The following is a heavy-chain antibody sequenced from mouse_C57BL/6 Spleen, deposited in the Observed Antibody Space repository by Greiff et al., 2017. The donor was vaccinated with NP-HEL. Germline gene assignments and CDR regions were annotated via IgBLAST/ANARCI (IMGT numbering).Heavy chain of an antibody. D-gene: IGHD1-1*01. Sequence: EVQVVESGGGLVKPGGSLKLSCAASGFTFSDYGMHWVRQAPEKGLEWVAYISSGSSTIYYADTVKGRFTISRDNAKNTLFLQMTSLRSEDTAMYYCAYYYGSSYDYYAMDYWGQGTSVTVSS. J-gene: IGHJ4*01. CDR2: ISSGSSTI. V-gene: IGHV5-17*01. CDR3: AYYYGSSYDYYAMDY. CDR1: GFTFSDYG.